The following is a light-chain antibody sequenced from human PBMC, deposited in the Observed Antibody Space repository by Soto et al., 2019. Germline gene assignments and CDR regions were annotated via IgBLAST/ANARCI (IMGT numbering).Light chain of an antibody. V-gene: IGLV2-14*01. J-gene: IGLJ3*02. Sequence: QSALTQPASVSGSPGQSITISCTGTRSDVGGYNYVSWYQMHPGKAPKVMVYEVSNRPSGVSDRFSGSKSGNTATLTISGLQAEDEADYDCIALTSINTWVFGAGTKLTVL. CDR3: IALTSINTWV. CDR1: RSDVGGYNY. CDR2: EVS.